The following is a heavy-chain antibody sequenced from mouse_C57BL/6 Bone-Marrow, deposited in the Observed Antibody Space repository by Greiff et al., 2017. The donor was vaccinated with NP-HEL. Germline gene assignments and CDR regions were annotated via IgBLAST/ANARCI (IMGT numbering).Heavy chain of an antibody. CDR3: AFYYGIYYAMDD. D-gene: IGHD2-1*01. V-gene: IGHV1-26*01. Sequence: EVQLQQSGPELVKPGASVKISCKASGYTFTDYYMNWVKQSHGKSLEWIGDINPNNGGTSYNQKFKGKATLTVDKSSSTAYMELRSLTSEDSAVYYCAFYYGIYYAMDDWGQGTSVTVSS. J-gene: IGHJ4*01. CDR2: INPNNGGT. CDR1: GYTFTDYY.